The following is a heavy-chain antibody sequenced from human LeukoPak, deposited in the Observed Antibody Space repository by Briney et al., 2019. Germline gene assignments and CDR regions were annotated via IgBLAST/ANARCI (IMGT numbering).Heavy chain of an antibody. J-gene: IGHJ4*02. Sequence: GASVKVSCKASGGTFSSYAISWVRQAPGQGLEWMGGIIPIFGAANYAQKFQGRVTITADESTSTAYMELSSLRSEDTAVYYCARDLATVIGGYYFDYWGQGTLVTVSS. D-gene: IGHD4-17*01. CDR2: IIPIFGAA. V-gene: IGHV1-69*13. CDR1: GGTFSSYA. CDR3: ARDLATVIGGYYFDY.